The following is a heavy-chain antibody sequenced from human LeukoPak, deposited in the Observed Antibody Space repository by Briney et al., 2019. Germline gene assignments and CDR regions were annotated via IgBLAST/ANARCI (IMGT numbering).Heavy chain of an antibody. Sequence: PGESLKISCKGSGYTFTGYYMHWVRQAPGQGLEWMGWINPNSGDTNYAQKFQGRVTMTRDTSISTAYMELSRLRSDDTAVYYCARDGRDYGDYRGNIWFDPWGQGTLVSVSS. CDR1: GYTFTGYY. CDR2: INPNSGDT. J-gene: IGHJ5*02. CDR3: ARDGRDYGDYRGNIWFDP. V-gene: IGHV1-2*02. D-gene: IGHD4-17*01.